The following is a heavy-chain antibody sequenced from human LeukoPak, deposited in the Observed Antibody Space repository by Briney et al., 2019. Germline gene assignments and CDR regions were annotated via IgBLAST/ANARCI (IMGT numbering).Heavy chain of an antibody. D-gene: IGHD3-22*01. CDR1: GDSVSSNSAT. J-gene: IGHJ4*02. CDR3: ARGSKYNYDASGYYVYQFDY. CDR2: TYHRSKWYN. Sequence: SQTLSLTCAISGDSVSSNSATWNWIRQSPSRGLEWLGRTYHRSKWYNDYVVSVKSRIAINPDTSKNQFSLQLNSVTPEDAAVYYCARGSKYNYDASGYYVYQFDYWGQGTLVTVSS. V-gene: IGHV6-1*01.